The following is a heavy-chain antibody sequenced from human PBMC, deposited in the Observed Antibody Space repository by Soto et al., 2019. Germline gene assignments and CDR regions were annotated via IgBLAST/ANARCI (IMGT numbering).Heavy chain of an antibody. CDR3: ARLPVDGIAVAGPADY. V-gene: IGHV1-69*12. CDR1: GGTFSSYA. CDR2: IIPIFGTA. J-gene: IGHJ4*02. D-gene: IGHD6-19*01. Sequence: QVQLVQSGAEVKKPGSSVKVSCKASGGTFSSYAISWVRQAPGQGLEWMGGIIPIFGTANYAQKFQGRVTIAADESTSTAYMGLSSVRSEDTAVYYCARLPVDGIAVAGPADYWGQGTLVTVSS.